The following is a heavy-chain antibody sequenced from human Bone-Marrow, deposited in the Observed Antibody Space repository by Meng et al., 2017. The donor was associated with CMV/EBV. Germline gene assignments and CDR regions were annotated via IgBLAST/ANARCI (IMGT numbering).Heavy chain of an antibody. V-gene: IGHV1-2*02. CDR2: INPNSGGT. D-gene: IGHD4-23*01. J-gene: IGHJ4*02. CDR3: ATLLAGGNADY. Sequence: GGSLRLSCAASGYTFTGYYMHWVRQAPGQGLEWMGWINPNSGGTNYAQKFQGRVTMTRDTSISTAYMELSRLRSDDTAVYYCATLLAGGNADYWGQGTLVTVSS. CDR1: GYTFTGYY.